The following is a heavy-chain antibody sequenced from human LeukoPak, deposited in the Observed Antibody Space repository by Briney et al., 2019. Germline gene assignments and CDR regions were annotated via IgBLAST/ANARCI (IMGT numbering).Heavy chain of an antibody. CDR1: GYTFTSNY. CDR2: IYPRDGST. V-gene: IGHV1-46*01. CDR3: ARDQEGFDY. Sequence: ASVKVSCKASGYTFTSNYIHWARQAPGQGLEWMGMIYPRDGSTSYAQKFQGRVTVTRDTSTSTVHMELSGLRSEDTAVYYCARDQEGFDYWGQGPLVTVSS. J-gene: IGHJ4*02.